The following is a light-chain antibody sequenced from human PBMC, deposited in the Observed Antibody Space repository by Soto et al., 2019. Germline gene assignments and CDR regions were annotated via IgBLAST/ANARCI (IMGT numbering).Light chain of an antibody. J-gene: IGKJ1*01. Sequence: IQMTQSPYSLAAAVLDIFTIAFRAIQNINTYLNWYQQKPGKAPKLLIFDAASLQNGVPSRFSGGGSRTDFTLTITSLQPEDFATYYCQQSYSTPRTFGQGTKVDI. V-gene: IGKV1-39*01. CDR2: DAA. CDR1: QNINTY. CDR3: QQSYSTPRT.